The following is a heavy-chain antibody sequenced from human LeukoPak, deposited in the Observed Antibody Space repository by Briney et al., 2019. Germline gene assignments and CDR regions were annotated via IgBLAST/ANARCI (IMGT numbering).Heavy chain of an antibody. J-gene: IGHJ5*02. V-gene: IGHV3-48*03. D-gene: IGHD3-10*01. Sequence: GGSLRLSCAASGFTFSSYEMNWVRQAPGKGLEWVSYISSSGSTIYYADSVKGRFTISRDNSKNTLYLQMNSLRAEDTALYYCAKSGEAPHYYGSGSYSWFDPWGQGTLVTVSS. CDR2: ISSSGSTI. CDR1: GFTFSSYE. CDR3: AKSGEAPHYYGSGSYSWFDP.